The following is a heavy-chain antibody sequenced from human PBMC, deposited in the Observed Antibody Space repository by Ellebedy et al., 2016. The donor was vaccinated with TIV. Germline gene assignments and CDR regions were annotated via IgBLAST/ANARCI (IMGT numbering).Heavy chain of an antibody. D-gene: IGHD6-13*01. CDR1: GYTFTSYG. Sequence: AASVKVSCKASGYTFTSYGFSWVRQAPGQGLEWMGWISAYNGNTNYALKLQGRVTMTTDTSTSTAYMELRSLRSDDTAVYYCVRDPHERYSSSWSNWFDPWGQGTLVTVSS. V-gene: IGHV1-18*01. CDR3: VRDPHERYSSSWSNWFDP. J-gene: IGHJ5*02. CDR2: ISAYNGNT.